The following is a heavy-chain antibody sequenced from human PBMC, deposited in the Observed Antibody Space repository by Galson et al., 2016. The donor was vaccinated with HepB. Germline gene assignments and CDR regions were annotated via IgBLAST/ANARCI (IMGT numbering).Heavy chain of an antibody. V-gene: IGHV3-30*18. Sequence: SLRLSCAASAFTFSTYGMHWVRQAPGKGLEWVAVISYDGSKKYYADSVKGRFTISRDNSKNTLYLQMNILRTEDTAVYYCAKDPYYYGAGSYYFDYWAQGTLVTVSS. CDR2: ISYDGSKK. CDR3: AKDPYYYGAGSYYFDY. J-gene: IGHJ4*02. CDR1: AFTFSTYG. D-gene: IGHD3-10*01.